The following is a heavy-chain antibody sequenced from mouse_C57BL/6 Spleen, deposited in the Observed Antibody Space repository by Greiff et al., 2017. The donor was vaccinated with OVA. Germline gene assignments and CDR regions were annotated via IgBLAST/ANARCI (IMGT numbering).Heavy chain of an antibody. CDR1: GYTFTSYG. D-gene: IGHD2-12*01. CDR3: ARFYDHRYFDV. V-gene: IGHV1-81*01. CDR2: IYPRSGNT. Sequence: QVQLKQSGAELARPGASVKLSCKASGYTFTSYGISWVKQRTGQGLEWIGEIYPRSGNTYYNEKFKGKATLTADKSSSTAYMELRSLTSEDSAVYFCARFYDHRYFDVWGTGTTVTVSS. J-gene: IGHJ1*03.